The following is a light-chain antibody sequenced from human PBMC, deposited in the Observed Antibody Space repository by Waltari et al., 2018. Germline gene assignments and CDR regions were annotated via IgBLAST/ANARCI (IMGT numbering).Light chain of an antibody. Sequence: DVVMTQSPDSLAVSLGERATINCKSSQNLLYSLNNKNYLAWYQQKHGQPHKLVIYWASTRASGVPDRFSGSGSGTDFTLTISSLQAEGVAGYHCQQYYSTPPTFGQGTKLEIK. CDR3: QQYYSTPPT. CDR1: QNLLYSLNNKNY. CDR2: WAS. V-gene: IGKV4-1*01. J-gene: IGKJ2*01.